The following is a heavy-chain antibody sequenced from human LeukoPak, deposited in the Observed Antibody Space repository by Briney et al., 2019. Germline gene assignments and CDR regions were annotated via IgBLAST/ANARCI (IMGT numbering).Heavy chain of an antibody. Sequence: GGSLRLSCVASLFTFSNYYMNWVRQAPGKGLEWVSFITRSRSYIYYTDSLKGRFTLSRDNAKNSLFLQMNSLRDQDTAMYYCASGVTTAPSFYSSGQGDPGSVSS. V-gene: IGHV3-21*01. CDR1: LFTFSNYY. CDR3: ASGVTTAPSFYS. CDR2: ITRSRSYI. D-gene: IGHD3-10*01. J-gene: IGHJ4*02.